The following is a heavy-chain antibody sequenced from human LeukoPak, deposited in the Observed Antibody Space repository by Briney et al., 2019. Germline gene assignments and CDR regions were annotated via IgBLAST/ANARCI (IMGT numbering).Heavy chain of an antibody. CDR2: IIPIFGTA. Sequence: ASVKVPCKASGGTFSSYAISWVRQAPGQGLEWMGGIIPIFGTANYAQKFQGRVTITADESTSTAYMELSSLRSEDTAVYYCARDGYNKYYFDYWGQGTLVTVSS. V-gene: IGHV1-69*13. D-gene: IGHD5-24*01. J-gene: IGHJ4*02. CDR1: GGTFSSYA. CDR3: ARDGYNKYYFDY.